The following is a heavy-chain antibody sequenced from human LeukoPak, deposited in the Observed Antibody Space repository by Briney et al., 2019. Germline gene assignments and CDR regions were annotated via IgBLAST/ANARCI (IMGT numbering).Heavy chain of an antibody. V-gene: IGHV4-39*01. CDR1: GGSIISRTYY. J-gene: IGHJ4*02. D-gene: IGHD3-22*01. CDR2: IYYSGTT. CDR3: ATLNYYTLSGYYFDY. Sequence: SETLSLTCTVSGGSIISRTYYWGWIRQPPGKGLEWVGSIYYSGTTYHNPSLKSRVSISVDTSKNQLSLKLSSVTAADTAVYYCATLNYYTLSGYYFDYWGQGTVVPVSS.